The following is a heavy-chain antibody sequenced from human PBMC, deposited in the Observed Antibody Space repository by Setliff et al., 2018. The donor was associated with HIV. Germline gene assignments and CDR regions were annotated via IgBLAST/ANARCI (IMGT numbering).Heavy chain of an antibody. D-gene: IGHD6-13*01. CDR1: GFTFTNYW. Sequence: GESLKISCKGSGFTFTNYWIAWLRQVPGKGLEWMGIVYPGDSETRYSPSFQGQVTISADTSISTAYLQWSSLKASDTAMYYCATDVALAGPFHHWGQGTLVTVSS. CDR3: ATDVALAGPFHH. J-gene: IGHJ1*01. V-gene: IGHV5-51*01. CDR2: VYPGDSET.